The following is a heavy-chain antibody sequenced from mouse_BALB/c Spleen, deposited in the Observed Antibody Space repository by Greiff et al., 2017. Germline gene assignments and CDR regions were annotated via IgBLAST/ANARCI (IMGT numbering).Heavy chain of an antibody. V-gene: IGHV5-17*02. J-gene: IGHJ4*01. CDR3: ARMGPTDAMDY. CDR2: ISSGSSTI. Sequence: EVQLVESGGGLVQPGGSRKLSCAASGFTFSSFGMHWVRQAPEKGLEWVAYISSGSSTIYYADTVKGRFTISRDNPKNTLFLQMTSLRSEDTAMYYCARMGPTDAMDYWGQGTSVTVSS. CDR1: GFTFSSFG. D-gene: IGHD4-1*01.